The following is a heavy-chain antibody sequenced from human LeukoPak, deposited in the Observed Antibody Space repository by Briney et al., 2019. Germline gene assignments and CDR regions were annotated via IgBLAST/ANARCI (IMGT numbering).Heavy chain of an antibody. J-gene: IGHJ5*02. Sequence: ASVKVSCKASGYTFTSYYMHWVRQAPGQGLEWMGWINPNSGGTNYAQKFQGRVTMTRDTSISTAYMELSRLRSDDTAVYYCARNTILDRVFDPWGQGTLVTVSS. V-gene: IGHV1-2*02. CDR1: GYTFTSYY. CDR2: INPNSGGT. CDR3: ARNTILDRVFDP. D-gene: IGHD3-3*01.